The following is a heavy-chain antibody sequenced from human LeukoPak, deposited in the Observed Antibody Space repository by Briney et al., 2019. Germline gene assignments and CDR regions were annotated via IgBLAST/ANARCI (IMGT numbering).Heavy chain of an antibody. V-gene: IGHV4-39*01. CDR3: ARHRGSSSESDP. Sequence: KPSETLSLTCTVSGGSISSNNYYWGWMRQPPGKGLEWIGHIYYDGRTYYNPSLKSRVTMSVDTSKNQFSLKLSSVTAADTAVYYCARHRGSSSESDPWGLGTLVTISS. CDR1: GGSISSNNYY. J-gene: IGHJ5*02. CDR2: IYYDGRT. D-gene: IGHD6-6*01.